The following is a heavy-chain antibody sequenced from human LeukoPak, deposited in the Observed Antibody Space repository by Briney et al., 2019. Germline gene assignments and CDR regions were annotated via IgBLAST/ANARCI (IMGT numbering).Heavy chain of an antibody. D-gene: IGHD5-18*01. V-gene: IGHV1-69*05. CDR1: GGTFSSYA. CDR3: ASADTATFFDY. Sequence: ASVKVSCKASGGTFSSYAISWVRQAPGQGLEWMGRIIPIFGTANYAQKFQGRVTITTDESTSTAYMELSSLRSEDTAVYYCASADTATFFDYWGQGTLVTVSS. CDR2: IIPIFGTA. J-gene: IGHJ4*02.